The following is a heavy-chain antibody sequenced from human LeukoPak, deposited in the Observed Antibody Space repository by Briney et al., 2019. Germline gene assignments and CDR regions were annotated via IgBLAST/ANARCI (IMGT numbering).Heavy chain of an antibody. V-gene: IGHV3-30*02. D-gene: IGHD6-19*01. CDR1: GFTFRSYG. CDR2: IRYDGSNK. J-gene: IGHJ4*02. Sequence: GGSLSLSCAASGFTFRSYGMHWVRQAPGKGLEWVAFIRYDGSNKYYADSVKGRFTISRDNSKNTLYLQMNSLRAEDTAVYYCAKVYSSGWCLDYWGQGTLVTVSS. CDR3: AKVYSSGWCLDY.